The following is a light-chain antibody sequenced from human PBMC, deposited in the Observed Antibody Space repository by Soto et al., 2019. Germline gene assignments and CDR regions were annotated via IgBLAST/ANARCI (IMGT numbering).Light chain of an antibody. Sequence: DIVMTQSPDSLAVSLGERATINCKSSQSVLYSSNNKNYLAWYQQKPGQPPNLLIYWASTRESGVPDRFSGSGSGTDFTLTISSLQAEDGAVYYCQQYYSTPLTFGQGTKVEIK. CDR3: QQYYSTPLT. CDR1: QSVLYSSNNKNY. CDR2: WAS. J-gene: IGKJ1*01. V-gene: IGKV4-1*01.